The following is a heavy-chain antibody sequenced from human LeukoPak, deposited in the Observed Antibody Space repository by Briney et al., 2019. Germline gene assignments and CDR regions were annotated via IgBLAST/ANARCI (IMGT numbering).Heavy chain of an antibody. J-gene: IGHJ6*02. CDR1: GFTFSGYE. D-gene: IGHD2/OR15-2a*01. V-gene: IGHV3-48*03. Sequence: RGGSLRLSCATSGFTFSGYEMSWVRKAPGKGLEWVSYISSSGSTIYYAHSVKGRFTLSRDTAKNSLYLQVNSLRAEDTAVLYCARGFLKCGMEVWGQGTTVTVSS. CDR3: ARGFLKCGMEV. CDR2: ISSSGSTI.